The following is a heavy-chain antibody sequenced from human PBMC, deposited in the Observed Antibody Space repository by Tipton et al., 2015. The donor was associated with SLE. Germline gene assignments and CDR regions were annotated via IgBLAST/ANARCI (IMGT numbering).Heavy chain of an antibody. V-gene: IGHV4-39*07. D-gene: IGHD4-17*01. CDR1: GGSISSGSYY. Sequence: TLSLTCTVSGGSISSGSYYWGWIRHTPGKGLEWIGSIYYSGSTYYNPSLKSRVTISVDTSKNQFSLKLSSVTAADTAVYYCARDTDYGDPRAFDYWGQGTLVTVSS. J-gene: IGHJ4*02. CDR3: ARDTDYGDPRAFDY. CDR2: IYYSGST.